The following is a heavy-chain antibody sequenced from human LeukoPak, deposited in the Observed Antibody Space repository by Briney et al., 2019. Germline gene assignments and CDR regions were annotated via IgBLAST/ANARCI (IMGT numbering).Heavy chain of an antibody. Sequence: GGSLRLSCAASGFTFSSYAIHWARQAPGKGLEWVAFMSFDGSDKYYADSVKGRFTISRDNSKNTLFLQMNSLRPEDTAAYYCARNRFLDYCGQGTLVIVSS. V-gene: IGHV3-30*17. CDR3: ARNRFLDY. CDR1: GFTFSSYA. D-gene: IGHD3-3*01. J-gene: IGHJ4*02. CDR2: MSFDGSDK.